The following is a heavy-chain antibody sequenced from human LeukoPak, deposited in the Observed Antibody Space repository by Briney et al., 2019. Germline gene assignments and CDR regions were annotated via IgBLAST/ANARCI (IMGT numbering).Heavy chain of an antibody. D-gene: IGHD3-22*01. Sequence: ASVKVACKDSGYTFTSYGISWVRQAPGQGLEWMGWISAYNGNTNYAQKLQGRVTMTTDTSTSTAYMELRSLRSDDTAVYYCARESEEYYYDSSGYFDYWGQGTMVTVSS. CDR3: ARESEEYYYDSSGYFDY. V-gene: IGHV1-18*01. CDR2: ISAYNGNT. J-gene: IGHJ4*02. CDR1: GYTFTSYG.